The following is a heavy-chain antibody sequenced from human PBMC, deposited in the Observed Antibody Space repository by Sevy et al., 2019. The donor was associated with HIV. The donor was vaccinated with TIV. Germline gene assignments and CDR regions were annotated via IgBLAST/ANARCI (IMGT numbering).Heavy chain of an antibody. D-gene: IGHD2-15*01. CDR3: ARDQGYCSGGSCPYYFDY. Sequence: GGSLRLSCAASGFTFSSYWMSWVRQAPGKGLEWVANIKQDGSEKYYVDSVKGRLTISRDNAKNSLYLQMNSLRAEDTAVYYCARDQGYCSGGSCPYYFDYWGQGTLVTVSS. CDR1: GFTFSSYW. J-gene: IGHJ4*02. CDR2: IKQDGSEK. V-gene: IGHV3-7*01.